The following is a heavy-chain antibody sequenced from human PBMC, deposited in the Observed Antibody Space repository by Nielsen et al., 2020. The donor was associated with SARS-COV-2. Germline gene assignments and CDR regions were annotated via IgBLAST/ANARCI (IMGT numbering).Heavy chain of an antibody. V-gene: IGHV3-23*01. CDR1: GFTFSSYA. J-gene: IGHJ4*02. CDR3: AKADGYNHLFDY. CDR2: ISGSGGST. Sequence: GESLKISCAASGFTFSSYAMSWVRQAPGKGLEWVSAISGSGGSTYYADSVKGRFTISRDNSKNTLYLQMNSLRAEDTAVYYCAKADGYNHLFDYWGQGTLVTVSS. D-gene: IGHD5-24*01.